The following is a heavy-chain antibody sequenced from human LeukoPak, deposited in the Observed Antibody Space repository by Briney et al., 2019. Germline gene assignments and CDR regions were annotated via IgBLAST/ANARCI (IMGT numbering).Heavy chain of an antibody. J-gene: IGHJ4*02. D-gene: IGHD3-22*01. CDR3: ARRVRITMIVVVITFNYYFDY. CDR1: GGSISSSSYY. V-gene: IGHV4-39*01. Sequence: SETLSLTCTVSGGSISSSSYYWGWIRQPPGKGLEWIGSIYYSGSTYYNPSLKSRVTISVDTSKNQFSLKLSSVTAADTAVYYCARRVRITMIVVVITFNYYFDYWGQGTLVTVSS. CDR2: IYYSGST.